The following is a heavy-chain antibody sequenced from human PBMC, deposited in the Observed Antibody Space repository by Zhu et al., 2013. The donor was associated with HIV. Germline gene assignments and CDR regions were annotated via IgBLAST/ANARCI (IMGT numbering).Heavy chain of an antibody. CDR2: INAGNGNT. D-gene: IGHD2-2*01. Sequence: QVQLVQSGAEVKKPGASVKVSCKASGYTFTSYAMHWVRQAPGQRLEWMGWINAGNGNTKYSQKFQGRVTITRDTSASTAYMELSSLRSEDTAVYYCARGAMGDIVVVPAAMPAERRGLGFYGMDVWGQGTTVTGLL. V-gene: IGHV1-3*01. J-gene: IGHJ6*02. CDR3: ARGAMGDIVVVPAAMPAERRGLGFYGMDV. CDR1: GYTFTSYA.